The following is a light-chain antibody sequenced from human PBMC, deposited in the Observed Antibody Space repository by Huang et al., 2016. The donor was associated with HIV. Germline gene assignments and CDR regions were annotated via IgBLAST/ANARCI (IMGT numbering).Light chain of an antibody. CDR1: QSVFRSY. Sequence: ENVLTQSPGTLSLSPGERATLSCRASQSVFRSYLAWYQQKPGQAPRLLIYGASSRATGIPDRFGGRGSGTDLTLTISRLEPEYFVVYYCQQYGSSRITFGQGTRLEIK. J-gene: IGKJ5*01. CDR2: GAS. V-gene: IGKV3-20*01. CDR3: QQYGSSRIT.